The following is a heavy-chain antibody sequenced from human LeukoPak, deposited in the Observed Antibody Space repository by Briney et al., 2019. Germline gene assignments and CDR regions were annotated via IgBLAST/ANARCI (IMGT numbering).Heavy chain of an antibody. J-gene: IGHJ4*02. CDR3: AKDLIGRWSDYYDSRETRGWDY. Sequence: HPGGSLRLSCAASGFSVSDNYMSWVRQTPGKGLEWVSVIYSGGSTYYADSVKGRFTISRDNSKNTLFLQMNSLRAEDTAMYYCAKDLIGRWSDYYDSRETRGWDYWGQGTLVTVSS. V-gene: IGHV3-53*01. CDR2: IYSGGST. CDR1: GFSVSDNY. D-gene: IGHD3-22*01.